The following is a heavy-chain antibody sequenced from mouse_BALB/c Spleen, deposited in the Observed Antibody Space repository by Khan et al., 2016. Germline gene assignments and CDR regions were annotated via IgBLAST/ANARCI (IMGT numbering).Heavy chain of an antibody. D-gene: IGHD1-1*01. J-gene: IGHJ2*01. CDR1: GYSISSGYS. CDR3: TRGDYYVSGY. Sequence: EVQLQESGPDLVKPSQSLSLTCTVTGYSISSGYSWHWIRQFPGNKLEWMAYIHYSGSTNYNPSLKSRISITRDTSKNQFFLQLISVTTEDTATYDCTRGDYYVSGYWGQGTTLTVSS. CDR2: IHYSGST. V-gene: IGHV3-1*02.